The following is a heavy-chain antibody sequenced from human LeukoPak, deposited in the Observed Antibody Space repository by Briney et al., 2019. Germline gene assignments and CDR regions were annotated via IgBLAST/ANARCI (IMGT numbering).Heavy chain of an antibody. CDR3: ASRLGYCSSTSCYTF. CDR1: GYTFTGYY. D-gene: IGHD2-2*02. Sequence: ASVKVSCKASGYTFTGYYMHWVRQATGQGLEWMGWMNPNSGNTGYAQEFQGRVTMTRNTSISTAYMELTSLRSEDTAVYFCASRLGYCSSTSCYTFWGQGTLVTVSS. V-gene: IGHV1-8*02. CDR2: MNPNSGNT. J-gene: IGHJ4*02.